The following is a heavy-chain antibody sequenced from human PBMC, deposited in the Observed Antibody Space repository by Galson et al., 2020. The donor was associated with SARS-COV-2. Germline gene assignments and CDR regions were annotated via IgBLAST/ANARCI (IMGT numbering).Heavy chain of an antibody. V-gene: IGHV3-48*02. J-gene: IGHJ4*02. CDR2: ISSSSSSI. D-gene: IGHD3-22*01. CDR1: GFTLGTYS. Sequence: GGSLRLSCVASGFTLGTYSVSWLRQAPGKGLEWVSYISSSSSSIYYADSVKGRFTISRDNAKNSLYLQMNSLRDEDTAVYYCATEDKYYYDSSGYSTDYWGQGTLVTVSS. CDR3: ATEDKYYYDSSGYSTDY.